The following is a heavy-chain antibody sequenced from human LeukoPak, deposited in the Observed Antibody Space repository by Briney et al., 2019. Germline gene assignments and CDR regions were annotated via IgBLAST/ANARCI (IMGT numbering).Heavy chain of an antibody. CDR2: INPNSGGT. CDR3: ARDRIAARREVTAISF. J-gene: IGHJ4*02. Sequence: ASVKVSCKASGYTFTGYYMHWVRQAPGQGLEWMGWINPNSGGTNYAQKFQGRVTMTRGTSISTAYMELSRLRSDDTAVYYCARDRIAARREVTAISFWGQGTLVTVSS. D-gene: IGHD2-21*02. CDR1: GYTFTGYY. V-gene: IGHV1-2*02.